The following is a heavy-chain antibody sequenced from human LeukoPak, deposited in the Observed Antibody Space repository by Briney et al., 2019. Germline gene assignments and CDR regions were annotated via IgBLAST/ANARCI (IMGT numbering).Heavy chain of an antibody. CDR1: GFTFSSYG. V-gene: IGHV3-30*18. CDR3: AKESGFGYYDILTGYYPFDY. Sequence: GGSLRLSCAASGFTFSSYGMHWVRQAPGKGLEWVAVISYDGSNKYYADSVKGRFTISRDNFKNTLYLQMNSLRAEDTAVYYCAKESGFGYYDILTGYYPFDYWGQGTLVTVSS. CDR2: ISYDGSNK. D-gene: IGHD3-9*01. J-gene: IGHJ4*02.